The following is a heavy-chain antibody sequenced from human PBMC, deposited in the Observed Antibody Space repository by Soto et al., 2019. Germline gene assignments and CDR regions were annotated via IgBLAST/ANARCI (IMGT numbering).Heavy chain of an antibody. D-gene: IGHD1-26*01. Sequence: ASVKVSCKASGGTFSSYTISWVRQAPGQGLEWMGRIIPILGIANYAQKFQGRVTITADKSTSTAYMELSSLRSEDTAVYYCAREIGSIVGATTAWFDPWGQGTLVTVSS. CDR3: AREIGSIVGATTAWFDP. CDR2: IIPILGIA. CDR1: GGTFSSYT. V-gene: IGHV1-69*04. J-gene: IGHJ5*02.